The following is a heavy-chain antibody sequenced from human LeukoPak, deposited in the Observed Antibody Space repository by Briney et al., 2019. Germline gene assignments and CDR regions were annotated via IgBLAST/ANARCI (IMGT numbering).Heavy chain of an antibody. CDR3: ARARPGGVYDSSGIAFDY. Sequence: SETLSLTCTVSGGSISNGGYYWSWIRQHPGKGLEWIGYIYYSGSTYYNPSLKSRVTISVDTSKNQFSLKLSSVTAADTAVYYCARARPGGVYDSSGIAFDYWGQGTLVTVSS. CDR2: IYYSGST. CDR1: GGSISNGGYY. D-gene: IGHD3-22*01. V-gene: IGHV4-31*03. J-gene: IGHJ4*02.